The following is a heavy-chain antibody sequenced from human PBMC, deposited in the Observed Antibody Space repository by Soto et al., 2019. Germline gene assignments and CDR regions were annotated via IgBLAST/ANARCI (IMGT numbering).Heavy chain of an antibody. Sequence: ASVKVSCKASGYTFTSYGISWVRQAPGQGLEWMGWISAYNGNTNYAQKLQGRVTMTTDTSTSTVYMELWSLRSDDTAVYYCARDLRQDYSNYWSWFDPWGQGTLVTVSS. CDR2: ISAYNGNT. J-gene: IGHJ5*02. CDR1: GYTFTSYG. V-gene: IGHV1-18*01. CDR3: ARDLRQDYSNYWSWFDP. D-gene: IGHD4-4*01.